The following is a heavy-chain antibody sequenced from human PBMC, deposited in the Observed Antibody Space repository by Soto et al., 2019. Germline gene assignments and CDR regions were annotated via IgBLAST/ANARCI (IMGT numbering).Heavy chain of an antibody. V-gene: IGHV1-69*13. D-gene: IGHD6-19*01. J-gene: IGHJ4*02. Sequence: GASVKVSCKASGGTFSSYAISWVRQALGQGLEWMGGIIPIFGTANYAQKFQGRVTITADESTSTAYMELSSLRSEDTAVYYCARRSRSGGAPLFDYWGQGTLVTVSS. CDR2: IIPIFGTA. CDR3: ARRSRSGGAPLFDY. CDR1: GGTFSSYA.